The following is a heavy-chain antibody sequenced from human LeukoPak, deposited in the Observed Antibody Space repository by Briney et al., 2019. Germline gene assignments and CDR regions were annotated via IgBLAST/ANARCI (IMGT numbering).Heavy chain of an antibody. CDR3: ARHQYCGGDCYTLDY. CDR2: IYYSGST. CDR1: GGSISSYY. J-gene: IGHJ4*02. D-gene: IGHD2-21*01. Sequence: PSETLSLTCTVSGGSISSYYWSWIRQPPGKGLEWIGNIYYSGSTNYNPSLKSRVTISVDTSKNQFSLKLSSVTAADTAVYYCARHQYCGGDCYTLDYWGQGTLVTVSS. V-gene: IGHV4-59*08.